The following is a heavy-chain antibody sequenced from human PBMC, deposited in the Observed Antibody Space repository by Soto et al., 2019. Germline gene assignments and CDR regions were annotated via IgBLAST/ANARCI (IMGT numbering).Heavy chain of an antibody. J-gene: IGHJ6*02. CDR3: AREETAWPLAYGLDV. D-gene: IGHD2-21*02. Sequence: GGSLRLSCAASGFTVGNYSMHWVRQAPGKGLEWVSSIGSRGDTYYADSVKGRLTISREYAKNSLSLQMNSLRAEDTAVYYCAREETAWPLAYGLDVWGQGTTVTVSS. V-gene: IGHV3-21*01. CDR2: IGSRGDT. CDR1: GFTVGNYS.